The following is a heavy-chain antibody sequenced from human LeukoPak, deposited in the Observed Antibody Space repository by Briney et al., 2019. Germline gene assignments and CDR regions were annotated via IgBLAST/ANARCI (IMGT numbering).Heavy chain of an antibody. CDR2: ISSSGSTV. D-gene: IGHD2-15*01. Sequence: GGSLRLSCAASGFTFSDYYMTWIRQAPGKGLEWVSYISSSGSTVCYADSVKGRFTISRDNAKNSLYLRMNSLRAEDTAVYYCARVYRSGGSIDYWGQGTLVTVSS. V-gene: IGHV3-11*04. CDR1: GFTFSDYY. J-gene: IGHJ4*02. CDR3: ARVYRSGGSIDY.